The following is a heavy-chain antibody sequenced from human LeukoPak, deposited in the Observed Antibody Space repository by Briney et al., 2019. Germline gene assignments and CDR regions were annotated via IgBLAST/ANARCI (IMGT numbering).Heavy chain of an antibody. Sequence: GGSLRLSCAASGFTFSNYAISWVRQAPGRGLEWVLAISAAGGSTYYADSVKGRFTFSRDNAKNTLYVQMNSLRAEDTAVYYCARDRSGGNYATFEYWGQGTLVIVSS. CDR3: ARDRSGGNYATFEY. CDR2: ISAAGGST. V-gene: IGHV3-23*01. CDR1: GFTFSNYA. D-gene: IGHD1-26*01. J-gene: IGHJ4*02.